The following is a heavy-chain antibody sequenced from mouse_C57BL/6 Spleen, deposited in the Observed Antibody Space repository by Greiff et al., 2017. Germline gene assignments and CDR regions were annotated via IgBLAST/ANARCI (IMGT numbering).Heavy chain of an antibody. Sequence: EVQLQQSGPGLVKPSQSLSLTCSVTGYSITSGYYWNWIRQFPGNKLEWMGYISYDGSNNYNPSLKNRISITRDTSKNQFFLKLNSVTTEDTATYYCAREDYYGRGYWGQGTTLTVSS. V-gene: IGHV3-6*01. CDR1: GYSITSGYY. CDR2: ISYDGSN. CDR3: AREDYYGRGY. D-gene: IGHD1-1*01. J-gene: IGHJ2*01.